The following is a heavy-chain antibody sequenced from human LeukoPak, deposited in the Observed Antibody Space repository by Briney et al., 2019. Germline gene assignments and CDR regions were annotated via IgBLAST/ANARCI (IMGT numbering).Heavy chain of an antibody. J-gene: IGHJ4*02. CDR1: GGSISSYY. Sequence: SETLSLTCTVSGGSISSYYWSWIRQPPGKGLEWIGYIYYSGSTNYNPSLKSRVTISVDTSKNQFSLKLSSVTAADTAVYYCARVGVAYDSSGYFPTYYFDYWGQGTLVTVSS. V-gene: IGHV4-59*01. CDR2: IYYSGST. D-gene: IGHD3-22*01. CDR3: ARVGVAYDSSGYFPTYYFDY.